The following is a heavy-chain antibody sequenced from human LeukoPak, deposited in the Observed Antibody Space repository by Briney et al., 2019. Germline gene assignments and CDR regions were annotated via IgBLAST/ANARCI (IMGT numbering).Heavy chain of an antibody. CDR2: IKQDGSEK. CDR3: ARDWYDNSDAFDI. V-gene: IGHV3-7*01. J-gene: IGHJ3*02. D-gene: IGHD3-9*01. Sequence: PGGSLRLSCAASGFTFSSYWMSWVRQAPGKGLEWVANIKQDGSEKYYVDSVKGRFTISRDNAKNSLYLQVNSLRAEDTAVYYCARDWYDNSDAFDIWGQGTMVTVSS. CDR1: GFTFSSYW.